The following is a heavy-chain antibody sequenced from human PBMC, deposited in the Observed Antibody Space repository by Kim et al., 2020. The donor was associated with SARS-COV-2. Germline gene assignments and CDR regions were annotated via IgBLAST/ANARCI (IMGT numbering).Heavy chain of an antibody. D-gene: IGHD6-13*01. CDR3: ARRTENKQQLVPWGVEDAFDI. J-gene: IGHJ3*02. V-gene: IGHV7-4-1*02. Sequence: ASVKVSCKASGYTFTSYAMNWVRQAPGQGLEWMGWINTNTGNPTYAQGFTGRFVFSLDTSVSTAYLQISSLKAEDTAVYYCARRTENKQQLVPWGVEDAFDIWGQGTMVTVSS. CDR1: GYTFTSYA. CDR2: INTNTGNP.